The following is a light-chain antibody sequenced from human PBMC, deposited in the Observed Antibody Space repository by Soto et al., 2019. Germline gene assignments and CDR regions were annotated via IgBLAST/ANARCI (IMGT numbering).Light chain of an antibody. CDR3: CSYAGSYTHV. V-gene: IGLV2-11*01. Sequence: QAVVTQPRSVSGSPGQSVTISCTGTSSDVGTYTYVSWYQQHPGKAPKLIIYDVIKRPSGVPDRFSGSKSGNTASLTISGLQAEDEADYYCCSYAGSYTHVFGTGTKVTVL. CDR1: SSDVGTYTY. CDR2: DVI. J-gene: IGLJ1*01.